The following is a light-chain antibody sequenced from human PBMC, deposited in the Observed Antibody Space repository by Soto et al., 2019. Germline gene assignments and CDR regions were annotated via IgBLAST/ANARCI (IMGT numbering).Light chain of an antibody. CDR2: GSS. Sequence: EILMTQSPATLSVSPGERATRSCRASQSVSSNLAWYQHKPGQAPRLLIYGSSTRATGIPARFIGSGSGKEFTLTISSLQYEDFAVYYCQQYNKWSLTFGGGPKVEIK. J-gene: IGKJ4*01. V-gene: IGKV3-15*01. CDR1: QSVSSN. CDR3: QQYNKWSLT.